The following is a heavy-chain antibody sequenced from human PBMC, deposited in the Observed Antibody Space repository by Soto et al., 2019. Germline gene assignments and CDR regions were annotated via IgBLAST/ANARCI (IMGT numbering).Heavy chain of an antibody. CDR3: ARDSVYHQGSGYYYSYGRDF. CDR2: IYPGDSDT. CDR1: GDSFTSYW. Sequence: PGASLKISCRGSGDSFTSYWIGLVRQLPGKGLEWMGIIYPGDSDTRYSPSFQGQVTISADKSISTAYLQWSSLKASDTAMYYCARDSVYHQGSGYYYSYGRDFGGKGPPVTV. J-gene: IGHJ6*04. D-gene: IGHD1-1*01. V-gene: IGHV5-51*01.